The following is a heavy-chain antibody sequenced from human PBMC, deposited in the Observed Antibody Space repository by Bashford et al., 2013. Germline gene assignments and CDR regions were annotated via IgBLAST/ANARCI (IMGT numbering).Heavy chain of an antibody. V-gene: IGHV1-18*01. Sequence: ASVKVSCKASGYTFTSYGISWVRQAPGQGLEWMGWISAYNGNTNYAQKLQGRVTMTTDTSTSTAYMELRSLRSDDTAVYYCARGDMRSPAAAGTFNYYGMDVWGQGTTVTVSS. CDR1: GYTFTSYG. J-gene: IGHJ6*02. CDR2: ISAYNGNT. D-gene: IGHD6-13*01. CDR3: ARGDMRSPAAAGTFNYYGMDV.